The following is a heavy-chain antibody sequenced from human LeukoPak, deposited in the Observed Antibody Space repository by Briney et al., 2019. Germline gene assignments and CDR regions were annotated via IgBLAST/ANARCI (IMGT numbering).Heavy chain of an antibody. CDR2: IIPIFGTA. Sequence: SVKVSCKASGGTFSSYAISWVRQAPGQGLEWMGGIIPIFGTANYAQKFQGRVTITADKSTSTAYMELSSLRSEDTAVYYCARGGRYGDYLSHFDYWGQGALVTVSS. V-gene: IGHV1-69*06. D-gene: IGHD4-17*01. CDR3: ARGGRYGDYLSHFDY. J-gene: IGHJ4*02. CDR1: GGTFSSYA.